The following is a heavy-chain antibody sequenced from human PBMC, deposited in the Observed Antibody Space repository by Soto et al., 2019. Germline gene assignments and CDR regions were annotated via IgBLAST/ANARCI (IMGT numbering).Heavy chain of an antibody. D-gene: IGHD2-15*01. V-gene: IGHV1-69*01. CDR2: IIPIFGTA. Sequence: QVQLVQSGAEVKKPGSSVKVSCKASGGTFSSYAISWVRQAPGQGLEWMGGIIPIFGTANYAQKFQGRVTITADESTSTAYMELRSLRSEDTAVYYCARGSCSGGSCYSLGYYYYYGMDVWGQGTTVTVSS. J-gene: IGHJ6*02. CDR3: ARGSCSGGSCYSLGYYYYYGMDV. CDR1: GGTFSSYA.